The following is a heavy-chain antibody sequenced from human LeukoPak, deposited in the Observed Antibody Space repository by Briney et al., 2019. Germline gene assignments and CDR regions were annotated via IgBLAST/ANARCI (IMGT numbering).Heavy chain of an antibody. Sequence: PGGSLRLSCAASGFTVSSNYMSWVRQAPGKGLEWVSVIYSGGSTYYADSVKGRFTISRDNSKNTLYLQMNSLRAEDTAVYYCARDGYQQRSLSSSWYYWFDPWGQGTLVTVSS. CDR1: GFTVSSNY. CDR3: ARDGYQQRSLSSSWYYWFDP. D-gene: IGHD6-13*01. V-gene: IGHV3-66*01. J-gene: IGHJ5*02. CDR2: IYSGGST.